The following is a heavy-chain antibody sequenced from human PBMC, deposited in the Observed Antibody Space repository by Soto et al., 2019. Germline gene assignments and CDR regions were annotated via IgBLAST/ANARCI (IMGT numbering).Heavy chain of an antibody. Sequence: PSETLSLTCAVSGGSISSGGYSWSWIRQPPGKGLEWIGYIYHSGSTYYNPSLKSRVTISVDTSKNQFSLKLSSVTAADTAVYYCARDLAAASWELSGGPRYFDLWGRGTLVTVSS. J-gene: IGHJ2*01. CDR3: ARDLAAASWELSGGPRYFDL. CDR2: IYHSGST. CDR1: GGSISSGGYS. D-gene: IGHD6-13*01. V-gene: IGHV4-30-2*01.